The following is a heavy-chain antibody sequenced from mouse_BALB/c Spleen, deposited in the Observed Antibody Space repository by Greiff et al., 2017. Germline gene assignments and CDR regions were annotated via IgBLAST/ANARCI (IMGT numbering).Heavy chain of an antibody. D-gene: IGHD1-1*01. CDR1: GFTFSSFG. J-gene: IGHJ1*01. Sequence: EVKLQESGGGLVQPGGSRKLSCAASGFTFSSFGMHWVRQAPEKGLEWVAYISSGSSTIYYADTVKGRFTISRDNPKNTLFLQMTSLRSEDTAMYYCARREGYYGSSSYWYFDVWGAGTTVTVSS. V-gene: IGHV5-17*02. CDR2: ISSGSSTI. CDR3: ARREGYYGSSSYWYFDV.